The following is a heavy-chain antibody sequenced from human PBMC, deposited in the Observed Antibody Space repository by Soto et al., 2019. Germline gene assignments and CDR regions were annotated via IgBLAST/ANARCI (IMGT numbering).Heavy chain of an antibody. D-gene: IGHD3-16*02. CDR2: INSDGSTI. CDR3: ARDRGHRDSFAF. J-gene: IGHJ3*01. CDR1: GFNFSPVS. V-gene: IGHV3-74*01. Sequence: GGALILSCGASGFNFSPVSMHWGRQAPGKGLVWVSHINSDGSTIVYADSVKGRFTISRDNAKNTLYLQMNSLRVEDTAVYFCARDRGHRDSFAFSGRGSMVTDS.